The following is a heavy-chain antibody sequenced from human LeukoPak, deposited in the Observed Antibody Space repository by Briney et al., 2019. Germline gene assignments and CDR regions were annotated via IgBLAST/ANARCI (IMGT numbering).Heavy chain of an antibody. D-gene: IGHD3-9*01. J-gene: IGHJ3*02. CDR3: ARGPEGRYFDWLLLPDAFDI. Sequence: GGSLRLSCAASGFTFSSYSMNWVRQTPGKGLEWVSSISRSSSYIYYADSVKGRFTISRDNAKNSLYLQMNSLRAEDTAVYYCARGPEGRYFDWLLLPDAFDIWGQGTMVTVSS. CDR2: ISRSSSYI. V-gene: IGHV3-21*01. CDR1: GFTFSSYS.